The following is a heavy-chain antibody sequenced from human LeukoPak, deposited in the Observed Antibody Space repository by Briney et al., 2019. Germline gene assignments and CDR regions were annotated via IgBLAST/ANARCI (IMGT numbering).Heavy chain of an antibody. CDR3: ARPKRGSSKYYYYYYMDV. CDR2: VYYSGST. CDR1: GGSISSYY. Sequence: SETLSLTCTVSGGSISSYYWTWIRQPPEKGLEWIGYVYYSGSTNYNPSLQSRITISIDTSKNQFSLKLSSVTAADTAVYYCARPKRGSSKYYYYYYMDVWGKGTTVTVSS. J-gene: IGHJ6*03. V-gene: IGHV4-59*12. D-gene: IGHD3-10*01.